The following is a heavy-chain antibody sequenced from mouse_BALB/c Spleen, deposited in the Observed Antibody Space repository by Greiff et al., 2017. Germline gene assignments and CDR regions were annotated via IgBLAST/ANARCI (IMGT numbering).Heavy chain of an antibody. CDR1: GFSLTSYG. V-gene: IGHV2-3*01. CDR3: AKTFQPKGENAMDY. J-gene: IGHJ4*01. Sequence: VKLMESGPGLVAPSQSLSITCTVSGFSLTSYGVSWVRQPPGKGLEWLGVIWGDGSTNYHSALISRLSISKDNSKSQVFLKLNSLQTDDTATYYCAKTFQPKGENAMDYWGQGTSVTVSS. CDR2: IWGDGST.